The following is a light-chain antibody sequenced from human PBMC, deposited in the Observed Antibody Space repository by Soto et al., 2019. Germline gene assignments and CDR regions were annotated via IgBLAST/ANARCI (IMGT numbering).Light chain of an antibody. CDR1: QDIGND. V-gene: IGKV1-6*01. CDR3: LHDHTYPWT. J-gene: IGKJ1*01. CDR2: AAS. Sequence: IPMTQSPSSLSAIAGDRVTIACRASQDIGNDLGWYQQMPGKAPKLLIFAASTLQSGVSSRFSVIGSGTHFTLTIGNLQPEDAATYDGLHDHTYPWTFGQGTKVDIK.